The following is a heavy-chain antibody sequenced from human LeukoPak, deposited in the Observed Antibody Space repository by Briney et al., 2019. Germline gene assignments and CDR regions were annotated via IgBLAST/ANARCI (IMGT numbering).Heavy chain of an antibody. CDR3: ARDPATRYFDY. CDR1: GGSISSDY. Sequence: SETLSLTCTVSGGSISSDYWNWIRQPAGKGLEWIGQIYTSGSTSYNPSLKTRVTMLVDTSKNQFSLKLNSVTAADTAVYYCARDPATRYFDYWGQGTLVTVSS. CDR2: IYTSGST. V-gene: IGHV4-4*07. J-gene: IGHJ4*02. D-gene: IGHD4-11*01.